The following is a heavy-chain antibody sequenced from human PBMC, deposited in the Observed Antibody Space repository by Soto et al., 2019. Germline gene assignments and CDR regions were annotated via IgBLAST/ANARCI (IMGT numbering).Heavy chain of an antibody. Sequence: SRPTLVNPTQTLTLTCTFSGFSLSTSGMCVSRIRQPPGKALEWLARIDWDDDKYYSTSLKTRLTISKDTSKNQVVLTMTNMDPVDTATYFWARIRGGTTSYGMDVWGQGTTVTVSS. D-gene: IGHD1-1*01. CDR3: ARIRGGTTSYGMDV. V-gene: IGHV2-70*11. CDR2: IDWDDDK. CDR1: GFSLSTSGMC. J-gene: IGHJ6*02.